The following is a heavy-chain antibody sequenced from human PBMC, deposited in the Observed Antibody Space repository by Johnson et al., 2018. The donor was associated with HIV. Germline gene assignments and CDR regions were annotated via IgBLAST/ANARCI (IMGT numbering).Heavy chain of an antibody. V-gene: IGHV3-7*04. CDR2: IKQEGSEE. CDR3: ARGRGALDI. CDR1: GISFSSYW. J-gene: IGHJ3*02. D-gene: IGHD3-16*01. Sequence: VQLVESGGGLVQPGGSLRLSCAASGISFSSYWMTWVRQAPGKGLEWVGNIKQEGSEEYYVDSVKGRFTISRDNAKNSLYLQMNSLRVEDTAIYYGARGRGALDIGGQGTVVTVSS.